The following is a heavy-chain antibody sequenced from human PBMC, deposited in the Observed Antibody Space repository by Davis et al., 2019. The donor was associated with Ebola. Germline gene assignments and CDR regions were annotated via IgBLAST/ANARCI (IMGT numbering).Heavy chain of an antibody. CDR3: VRGWPSSVTTDFYAMDA. D-gene: IGHD4-17*01. V-gene: IGHV4-30-4*01. CDR1: GGSISGGDYF. CDR2: IYHSGNA. J-gene: IGHJ6*04. Sequence: LRLSCTVSGGSISGGDYFWSWIRQPPGKGLEWIGYIYHSGNAYYNPSLKSRVTISVDTSKNQFSLRVRSVTAADTAVYYCVRGWPSSVTTDFYAMDAWGKGTTVTVSS.